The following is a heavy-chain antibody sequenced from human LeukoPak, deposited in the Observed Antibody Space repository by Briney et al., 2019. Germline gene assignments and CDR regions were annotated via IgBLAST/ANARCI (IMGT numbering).Heavy chain of an antibody. V-gene: IGHV4-39*01. D-gene: IGHD6-13*01. CDR1: GGSISSSSHY. J-gene: IGHJ4*02. CDR3: AGQPITGYSSTWYLYPGRSRWHPLDY. CDR2: MYYRGST. Sequence: SETLSLTCTVSGGSISSSSHYWGWIRQPPGKGLEWIGSMYYRGSTYHNPSLKSRVTISVATSKNQFSLKLSSVTAADTAVYYCAGQPITGYSSTWYLYPGRSRWHPLDYWGQGTLVTVSS.